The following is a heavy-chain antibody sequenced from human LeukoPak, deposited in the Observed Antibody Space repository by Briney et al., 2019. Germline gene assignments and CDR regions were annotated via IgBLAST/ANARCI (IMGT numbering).Heavy chain of an antibody. J-gene: IGHJ4*02. D-gene: IGHD4-17*01. CDR1: GGSFSGYY. Sequence: SETLSLTCAVCGGSFSGYYWSWIRQPPGKGLEWIGEINHSGSTNYNPSLKSRVTISVDTSKNQFSLKLSSVTAADTAVYYCAGYGDYVAGPYWGQGTLVTVSS. CDR3: AGYGDYVAGPY. V-gene: IGHV4-34*01. CDR2: INHSGST.